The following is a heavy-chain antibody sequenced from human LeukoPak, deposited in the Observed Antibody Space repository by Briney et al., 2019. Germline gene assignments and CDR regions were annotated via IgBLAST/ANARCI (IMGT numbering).Heavy chain of an antibody. CDR1: GGSFGGYY. Sequence: SETLSLTCAVYGGSFGGYYWSWIRQPPGKGLEWIGEINHGGSTNYNPSLKSRVTISVDTSKNQFSLKLSSVTAADTAVYYCARGRGIAIFVGYYGMDVWGQGTTVTVSS. CDR3: ARGRGIAIFVGYYGMDV. CDR2: INHGGST. D-gene: IGHD3-3*01. J-gene: IGHJ6*02. V-gene: IGHV4-34*01.